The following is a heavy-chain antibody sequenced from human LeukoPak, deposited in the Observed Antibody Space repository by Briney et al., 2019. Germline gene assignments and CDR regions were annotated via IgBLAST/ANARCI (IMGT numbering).Heavy chain of an antibody. D-gene: IGHD6-19*01. J-gene: IGHJ4*02. Sequence: GGSLRLSCAASGFTFSSYAMSWVRQAPGKGLEWVSAISDSGGSTYYADSVKGRFTISRDNSKNTLYLEMNSLRAEDTAVYYCAKGVGSGWYAVYFDYWGQGTLVTVSS. CDR2: ISDSGGST. V-gene: IGHV3-23*01. CDR3: AKGVGSGWYAVYFDY. CDR1: GFTFSSYA.